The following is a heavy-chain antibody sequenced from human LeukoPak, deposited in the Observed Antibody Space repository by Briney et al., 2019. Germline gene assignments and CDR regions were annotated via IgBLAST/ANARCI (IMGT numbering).Heavy chain of an antibody. J-gene: IGHJ4*02. D-gene: IGHD3-22*01. V-gene: IGHV3-23*01. Sequence: GGSLRLSCAASGFTFSSYAMSWVRQAPGKGLEWVSAINGDGGSAYYSDSVKGRFTISRDNSKNTLYLQMHSLRAEDTAVYYCAKMGYYESSDFFDYWGQGTLVTVSS. CDR3: AKMGYYESSDFFDY. CDR1: GFTFSSYA. CDR2: INGDGGSA.